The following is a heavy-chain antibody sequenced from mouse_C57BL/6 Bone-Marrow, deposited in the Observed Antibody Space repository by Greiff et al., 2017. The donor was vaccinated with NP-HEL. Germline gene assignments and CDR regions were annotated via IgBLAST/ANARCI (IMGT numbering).Heavy chain of an antibody. CDR3: TRVGSYYFDY. CDR1: GFTFSSYA. D-gene: IGHD1-1*01. V-gene: IGHV5-9-1*02. J-gene: IGHJ2*01. CDR2: ISSGGDYI. Sequence: VMLVESGEGSVKPGGSLKLSCAASGFTFSSYAMSWVRQTPEKRLEWVAYISSGGDYIYYADTVKGRFTISRDNARNTLYLQMSSLKSEDTAMYYCTRVGSYYFDYWGQGTTLTVSS.